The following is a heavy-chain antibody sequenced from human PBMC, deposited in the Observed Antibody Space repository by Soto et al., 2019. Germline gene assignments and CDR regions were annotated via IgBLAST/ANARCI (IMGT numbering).Heavy chain of an antibody. Sequence: EAQLVESGGGLVQPGGSLRLSCAASGFTFSNYEMHWVRQAPGKGLEYVSGISNNGAHTDYAKSVKGRFTISRDNSENTLYLKMGSLRAEDMALYYCARRGYGSRWPNVYMDVWGKGTPVTVSS. CDR2: ISNNGAHT. V-gene: IGHV3-64*01. J-gene: IGHJ6*03. D-gene: IGHD6-13*01. CDR3: ARRGYGSRWPNVYMDV. CDR1: GFTFSNYE.